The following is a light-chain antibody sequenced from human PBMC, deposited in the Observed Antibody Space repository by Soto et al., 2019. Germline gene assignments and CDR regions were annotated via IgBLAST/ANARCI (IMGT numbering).Light chain of an antibody. CDR3: QQYYSTPQRFT. V-gene: IGKV4-1*01. J-gene: IGKJ3*01. CDR1: QSVLYSSNNKNY. CDR2: WAS. Sequence: DNVMTQSPDSLAVSLGERATINCKSSQSVLYSSNNKNYLDWYQQKPGQPPKLLIYWASTRESGVPDRFSGSVSGTDFTLTISSLQAEDVAVYYCQQYYSTPQRFTFGPGTKVDIK.